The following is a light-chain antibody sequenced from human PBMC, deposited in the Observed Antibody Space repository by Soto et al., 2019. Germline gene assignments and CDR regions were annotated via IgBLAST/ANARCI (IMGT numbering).Light chain of an antibody. J-gene: IGLJ1*01. CDR2: DVF. CDR1: SSDVGGYNY. CDR3: TSWTSTSTYV. Sequence: QSALTQDASVSGSTGQSITISCTGTSSDVGGYNYVSWYQQHPGKAPKLMIYDVFTRPSGVSNRFSGSKSGNTASLTISALQAEDEADYYCTSWTSTSTYVFGSGTKVTVL. V-gene: IGLV2-14*03.